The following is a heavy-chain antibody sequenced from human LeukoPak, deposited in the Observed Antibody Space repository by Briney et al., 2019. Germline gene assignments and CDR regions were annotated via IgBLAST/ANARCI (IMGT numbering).Heavy chain of an antibody. CDR2: ISGSGGST. CDR1: GFTFSSYA. CDR3: ARSNFSYDYVWGSYRYGAFDI. V-gene: IGHV3-23*01. J-gene: IGHJ3*02. Sequence: GGSLRLSCAASGFTFSSYAMSWVRQAPGKGLEWVSAISGSGGSTYYADSVKGRFTISRDNSKNTLYLQMNSLRAEDTAVYYCARSNFSYDYVWGSYRYGAFDIWGQGTMVTVSS. D-gene: IGHD3-16*02.